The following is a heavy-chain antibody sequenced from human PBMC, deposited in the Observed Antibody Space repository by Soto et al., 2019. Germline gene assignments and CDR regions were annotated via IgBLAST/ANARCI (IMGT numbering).Heavy chain of an antibody. V-gene: IGHV4-59*08. D-gene: IGHD3-10*01. Sequence: SETLSLTCTVSGGSISRYYWNWIRQPPGKGLEWIGYFYYSGSTNYNPSHKSRVTISVDPSKNQFSLKLSSVTAADTAVYYCARLWFGELFYYYYYMDVWGKGTTVTISS. CDR1: GGSISRYY. CDR3: ARLWFGELFYYYYYMDV. CDR2: FYYSGST. J-gene: IGHJ6*03.